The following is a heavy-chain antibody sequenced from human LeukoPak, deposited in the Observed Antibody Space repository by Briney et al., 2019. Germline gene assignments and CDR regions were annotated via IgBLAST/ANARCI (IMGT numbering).Heavy chain of an antibody. CDR3: ARRWFGDV. D-gene: IGHD3-10*01. J-gene: IGHJ6*04. V-gene: IGHV3-48*01. CDR2: ISNFGDMI. Sequence: GGSLRLSCAASGFTFSNSWMTWVRQAPGKGLEWISHISNFGDMIHYADSVKGRFTISRDNSKNTLYLQMNSLRAEDTAVYYCARRWFGDVWGKGTTVTVSS. CDR1: GFTFSNSW.